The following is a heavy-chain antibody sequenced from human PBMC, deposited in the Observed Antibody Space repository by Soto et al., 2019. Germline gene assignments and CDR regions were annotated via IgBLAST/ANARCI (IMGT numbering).Heavy chain of an antibody. CDR1: GGSISSYY. J-gene: IGHJ4*02. D-gene: IGHD3-10*01. V-gene: IGHV4-59*01. CDR2: IYYSGST. CDR3: AREKVTVVRGLIIRGSFDY. Sequence: LLQLSETLSLTCTVSGGSISSYYWTWIRQPPGKGLEWIGYIYYSGSTNYNPSLKSRVIISVDASKNQFSLKLGSVTAADTAVYYCAREKVTVVRGLIIRGSFDYWGQGTLVTVSS.